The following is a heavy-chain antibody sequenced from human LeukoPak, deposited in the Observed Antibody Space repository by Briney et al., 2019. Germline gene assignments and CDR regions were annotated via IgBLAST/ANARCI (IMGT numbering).Heavy chain of an antibody. D-gene: IGHD2-15*01. CDR1: GFTFSSYA. Sequence: GGSLRLSCAASGFTFSSYAMSWVRQAPGKGLEWVSAISGSGGSTYYADSVKGRFTISRDNSKNTLYLQMNSLGAEDTAVYYCAKGSCSGGSCYSPYYYYGMDVWGQGTTVTVSS. J-gene: IGHJ6*02. CDR3: AKGSCSGGSCYSPYYYYGMDV. CDR2: ISGSGGST. V-gene: IGHV3-23*01.